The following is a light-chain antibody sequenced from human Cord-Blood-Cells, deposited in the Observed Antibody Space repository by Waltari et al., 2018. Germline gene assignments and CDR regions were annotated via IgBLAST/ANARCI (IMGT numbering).Light chain of an antibody. CDR1: HSVSSN. CDR3: QQYNNWPPYT. V-gene: IGKV3-15*01. CDR2: GAS. J-gene: IGKJ2*01. Sequence: EIVMTQSPSTLSVSPGERATLSCRASHSVSSNLDWYQQKPGQAPRLLNYGASTRATGIPARFSGSGSGTEFTLTISSLQSEDFAVYYCQQYNNWPPYTFGQGTKLEIK.